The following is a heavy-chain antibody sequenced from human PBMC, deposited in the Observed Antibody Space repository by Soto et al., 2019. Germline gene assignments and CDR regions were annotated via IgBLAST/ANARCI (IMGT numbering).Heavy chain of an antibody. D-gene: IGHD2-21*02. CDR2: ISGSGGST. V-gene: IGHV3-23*01. J-gene: IGHJ6*02. CDR1: GFTFSSYA. CDR3: AKMGYCGGDCYSYYSYGMDV. Sequence: GGSLRLSCAASGFTFSSYAMSWVRQAPGKGLERVSAISGSGGSTYYADTVKGRFTISRANSKNTLYLQMNSLRAEDAAVYYCAKMGYCGGDCYSYYSYGMDVWGQGTTVTVSS.